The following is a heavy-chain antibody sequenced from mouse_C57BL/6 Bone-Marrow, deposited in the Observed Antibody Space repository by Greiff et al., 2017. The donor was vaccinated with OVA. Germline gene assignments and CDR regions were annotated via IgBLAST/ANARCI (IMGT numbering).Heavy chain of an antibody. J-gene: IGHJ1*03. CDR3: ARRDWYFDV. V-gene: IGHV1-55*01. Sequence: QVQLQQPGAELVKPGASVKMSCKASGYTFTSYWITWVKQRPGQGLEWIGDIYPGSGSTTSNEKFKSKATLTVDTSSSTAYMQLSSLTSEDAAVYYCARRDWYFDVWGTGTTVTVSS. CDR1: GYTFTSYW. CDR2: IYPGSGST.